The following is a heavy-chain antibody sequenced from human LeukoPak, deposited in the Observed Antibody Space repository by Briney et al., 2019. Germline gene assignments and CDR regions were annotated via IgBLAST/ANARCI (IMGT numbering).Heavy chain of an antibody. D-gene: IGHD2-2*01. V-gene: IGHV3-21*01. J-gene: IGHJ6*02. Sequence: GGSLRLSCAASGFTFSSYSMNWVRQAPGKGLEWVSSISSSSSYIYYADSVKGRFTISRDNAKNSLYLQMNSLRAEDTAVYYCAVVPAARDYYYGMDVWGQGTTVTVSS. CDR1: GFTFSSYS. CDR2: ISSSSSYI. CDR3: AVVPAARDYYYGMDV.